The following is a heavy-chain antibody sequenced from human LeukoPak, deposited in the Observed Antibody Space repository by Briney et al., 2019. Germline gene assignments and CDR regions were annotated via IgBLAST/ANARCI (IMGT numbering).Heavy chain of an antibody. CDR2: IYTSGST. J-gene: IGHJ6*02. Sequence: KPSETLSLTCTVSGGSISSYYWSRIRQPPGKGLEWIGRIYTSGSTNYNPSLKSRVTMSVDTSKNQFSLKLSSVTAADTAVYYCARDAPTHPRWKVAAAGTHGMDVWGQGTTVTVSS. CDR3: ARDAPTHPRWKVAAAGTHGMDV. V-gene: IGHV4-4*07. D-gene: IGHD6-13*01. CDR1: GGSISSYY.